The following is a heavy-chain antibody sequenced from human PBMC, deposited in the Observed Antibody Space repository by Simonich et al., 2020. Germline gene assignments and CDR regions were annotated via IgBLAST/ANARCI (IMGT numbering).Heavy chain of an antibody. Sequence: QVQLVESGGGVVQPGRSLRLSCAASGFTFRSYAMHWVRQAPGRGREGVAVISYDGSNKYYADSVKGRFTISRDNSKNTLYLQMNSLRAEDTAVYYCARDRNWGWFDPWGQGTLVTVSS. CDR1: GFTFRSYA. V-gene: IGHV3-30*07. D-gene: IGHD7-27*01. CDR3: ARDRNWGWFDP. J-gene: IGHJ5*02. CDR2: ISYDGSNK.